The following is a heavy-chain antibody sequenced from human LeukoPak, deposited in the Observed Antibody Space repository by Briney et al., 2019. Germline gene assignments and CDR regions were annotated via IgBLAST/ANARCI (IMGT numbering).Heavy chain of an antibody. CDR1: GLTLSNYG. CDR2: ISGSGGGT. V-gene: IGHV3-23*01. CDR3: AKRGVVIRVILVGFHKEAYYFDS. D-gene: IGHD3-22*01. Sequence: GGSLRLSCAVSGLTLSNYGMSWVRQAPGKGLEWVAGISGSGGGTNYADSVKGRFTISRDNSKNTLYLQMNSLRAEDTAVYFCAKRGVVIRVILVGFHKEAYYFDSWGQGALVTVSS. J-gene: IGHJ4*02.